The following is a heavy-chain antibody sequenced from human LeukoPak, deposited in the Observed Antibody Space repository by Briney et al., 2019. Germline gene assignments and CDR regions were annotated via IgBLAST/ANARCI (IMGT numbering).Heavy chain of an antibody. CDR2: IYYSGGT. CDR3: ASTRGGSGSYSVDY. J-gene: IGHJ4*02. D-gene: IGHD3-10*01. V-gene: IGHV4-59*01. CDR1: GGSISSYY. Sequence: SETLSLTCTVSGGSISSYYWSWIRQPPGKGLEWIGYIYYSGGTNYNPSLKSRVTISVDTSKNQFSLKLSSVTAADTAVYYCASTRGGSGSYSVDYWGQGTLVTVSS.